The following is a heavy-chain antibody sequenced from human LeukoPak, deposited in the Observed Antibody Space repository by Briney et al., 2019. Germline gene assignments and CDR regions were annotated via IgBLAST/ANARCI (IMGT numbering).Heavy chain of an antibody. Sequence: ASVKVSCKASGYTFSTYYMHWVRQAPGQGLEWMGIINPSAGSTTYAQKFQGRVTMTTDTSTSTAYMELRSLRSDDTAVYYCASNGDPPENDYYYYYYMDVWGKGTTVTVSS. CDR3: ASNGDPPENDYYYYYYMDV. CDR1: GYTFSTYY. D-gene: IGHD4-17*01. V-gene: IGHV1-46*01. CDR2: INPSAGST. J-gene: IGHJ6*03.